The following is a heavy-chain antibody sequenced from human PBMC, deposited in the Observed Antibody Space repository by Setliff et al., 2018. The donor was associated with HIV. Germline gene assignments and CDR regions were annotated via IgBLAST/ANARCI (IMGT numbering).Heavy chain of an antibody. J-gene: IGHJ3*02. V-gene: IGHV4-38-2*01. CDR3: ARSQEDFDILTGYPPLGASDI. Sequence: SETLSLTCDVSGYLISGGFYWGWIRQPPGKGLEWIGNIYNSGSTYYNPSLKRRVTISLDRSKTQFSLQLSFVTAADTAVYYCARSQEDFDILTGYPPLGASDIWGQGIMVTVSS. CDR2: IYNSGST. CDR1: GYLISGGFY. D-gene: IGHD3-9*01.